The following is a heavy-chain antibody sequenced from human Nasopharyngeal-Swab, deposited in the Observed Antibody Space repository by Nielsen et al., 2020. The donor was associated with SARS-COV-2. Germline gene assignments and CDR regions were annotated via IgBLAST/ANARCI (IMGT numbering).Heavy chain of an antibody. J-gene: IGHJ3*02. CDR2: IIPIFGTA. D-gene: IGHD3-3*01. Sequence: WVRQAPGQGLEWMGGIIPIFGTANYAQKFQGRVTITADESTSTAYMELSSLRSEDTAVYYCARSFLEWLLMGMDAFDIWGQGTMVTVSS. V-gene: IGHV1-69*01. CDR3: ARSFLEWLLMGMDAFDI.